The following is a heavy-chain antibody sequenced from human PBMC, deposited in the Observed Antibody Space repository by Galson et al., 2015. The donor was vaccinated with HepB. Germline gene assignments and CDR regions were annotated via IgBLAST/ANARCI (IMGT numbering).Heavy chain of an antibody. J-gene: IGHJ4*02. Sequence: LRLSCAASGFTFSDYWMTWVRQAPGKGLEWVANIKYGGSEEYYADSVKGRFTISRDNSKNTLYLQMNSLRAEDTAVYYCARSSPYSSGYGGFDYWGQGTLVTVSS. CDR3: ARSSPYSSGYGGFDY. CDR1: GFTFSDYW. CDR2: IKYGGSEE. D-gene: IGHD6-19*01. V-gene: IGHV3-7*03.